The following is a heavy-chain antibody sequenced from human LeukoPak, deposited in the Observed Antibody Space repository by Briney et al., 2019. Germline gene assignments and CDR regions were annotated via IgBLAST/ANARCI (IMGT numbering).Heavy chain of an antibody. D-gene: IGHD4-17*01. CDR1: GFASSSAS. J-gene: IGHJ3*01. CDR3: TTNRNGDYQ. Sequence: PGGSLRLSCAASGFASSSASMNWVRQAPGKGLEWVGRIKSKTDGGTIDYAAPVKGRFTISRDDSKNTLFLQMNSLKTDDTAVYYCTTNRNGDYQWGQGTMVTVSS. CDR2: IKSKTDGGTI. V-gene: IGHV3-15*01.